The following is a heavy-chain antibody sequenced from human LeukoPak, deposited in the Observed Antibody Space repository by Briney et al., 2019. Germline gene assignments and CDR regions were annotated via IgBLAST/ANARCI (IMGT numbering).Heavy chain of an antibody. J-gene: IGHJ6*03. CDR3: ARESRFYYYMDV. CDR2: MNPNSGNT. Sequence: ASVKVSCKASGYTFTSYDINWVQQATGQGLEWMGWMNPNSGNTGYAQKFQGRVTITRNTSISTAYMELSSLRSEDTAVYYCARESRFYYYMDVWGKGTTVTVSS. CDR1: GYTFTSYD. D-gene: IGHD5/OR15-5a*01. V-gene: IGHV1-8*03.